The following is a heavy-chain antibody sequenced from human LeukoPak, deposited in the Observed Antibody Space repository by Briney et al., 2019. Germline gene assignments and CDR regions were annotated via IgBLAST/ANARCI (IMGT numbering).Heavy chain of an antibody. D-gene: IGHD3-3*01. V-gene: IGHV3-7*01. CDR2: IKQDGSQK. Sequence: GGSLRLSCAASGFTFNSYWMSWVRQAPGQGLEWVASIKQDGSQKFYVDSVKDRFTISRDNAKKSLYLQMNSLRVEDTAVYYCASRATHYDFWSGYYAYYFDYWGQGTLVTVSS. CDR1: GFTFNSYW. CDR3: ASRATHYDFWSGYYAYYFDY. J-gene: IGHJ4*02.